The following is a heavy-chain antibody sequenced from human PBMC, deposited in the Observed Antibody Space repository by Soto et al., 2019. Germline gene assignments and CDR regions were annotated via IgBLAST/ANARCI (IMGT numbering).Heavy chain of an antibody. CDR2: TYYRSRWYS. D-gene: IGHD2-15*01. CDR3: ARSEEDSDYYYYGMDV. J-gene: IGHJ6*02. V-gene: IGHV6-1*01. CDR1: GDTVSSNSVA. Sequence: PSQTLSLTCVGSGDTVSSNSVAWNWVRQSPSRGLEGLGRTYYRSRWYSDYAVSVRRRIDINADTSKNQVSLQLNSVTPEDTAVYYCARSEEDSDYYYYGMDVWGQGTTVTVSS.